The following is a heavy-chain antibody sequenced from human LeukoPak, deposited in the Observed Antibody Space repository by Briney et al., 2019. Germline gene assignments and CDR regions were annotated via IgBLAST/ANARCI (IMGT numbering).Heavy chain of an antibody. D-gene: IGHD3-9*01. CDR1: GGSISSGGYY. J-gene: IGHJ4*02. V-gene: IGHV4-31*03. CDR3: ARERLDYDILTGYYKSRGLTDY. Sequence: PSETLSLTCTVSGGSISSGGYYWSWIRQHPGKGLEWIGYIYYSGSTYYNPSLKSRVTISVDTSKNQFSLKLSSVTAADTAVYYCARERLDYDILTGYYKSRGLTDYWGQGTLVTVSP. CDR2: IYYSGST.